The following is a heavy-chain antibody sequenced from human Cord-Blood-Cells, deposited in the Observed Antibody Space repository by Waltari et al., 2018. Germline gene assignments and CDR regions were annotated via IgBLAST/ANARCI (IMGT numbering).Heavy chain of an antibody. D-gene: IGHD1-1*01. J-gene: IGHJ4*02. CDR1: GFTFRSYA. CDR2: ISYDGSNK. V-gene: IGHV3-30-3*01. CDR3: ARVPTGKYDY. Sequence: QVQLVESGGGVVQPGRSLRLSCAASGFTFRSYAMHLVRQAPGKGLEWVAVISYDGSNKYYADSVKGRFTISRDNSKNTLYLQMNSLRAEDTAVYYCARVPTGKYDYWGQGTLVTVSS.